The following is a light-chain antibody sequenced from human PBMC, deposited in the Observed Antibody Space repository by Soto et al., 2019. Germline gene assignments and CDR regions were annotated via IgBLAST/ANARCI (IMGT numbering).Light chain of an antibody. V-gene: IGLV2-14*01. Sequence: QSVLTQPASVSGSPGQSITISCTGTNSDVGGYDYVSWYQQHPGKAPKLMIYEVSHRPSGVSNRFSGSRSGNTASLTISGLQAEDEADYYCSSYTSSTTLAVFGGGTKLTVL. CDR1: NSDVGGYDY. J-gene: IGLJ3*02. CDR2: EVS. CDR3: SSYTSSTTLAV.